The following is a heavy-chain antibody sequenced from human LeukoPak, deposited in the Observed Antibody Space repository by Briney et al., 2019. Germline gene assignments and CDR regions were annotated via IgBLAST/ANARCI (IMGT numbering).Heavy chain of an antibody. CDR1: GYTFTSYY. Sequence: GASVKVSCKASGYTFTSYYMYWVRQAPGQGLEWMGIINPNRGSTSYAQKFQGRVTMTTDTSTSTAYMELRSLRSDDTAVYYCARVSNYYGSGSPWEISPLHYYYYYYMDVWGKGTTVTVSS. CDR3: ARVSNYYGSGSPWEISPLHYYYYYYMDV. J-gene: IGHJ6*03. CDR2: INPNRGST. V-gene: IGHV1-46*01. D-gene: IGHD3-10*01.